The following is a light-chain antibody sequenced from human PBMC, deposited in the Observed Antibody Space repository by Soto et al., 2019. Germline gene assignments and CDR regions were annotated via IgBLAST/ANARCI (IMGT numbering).Light chain of an antibody. J-gene: IGLJ2*01. CDR3: QSSDSRLSGSVV. CDR1: SSNIGAGYD. V-gene: IGLV1-40*01. Sequence: QSVLTQPPSVSGAPGQRVTISCTGSSSNIGAGYDVHWYQQLPGTAPKLLIYGNRSRPSGVPDRFSGSKSGTSASLAITGLQAEAEADYYCQSSDSRLSGSVVFGGGTQLTVL. CDR2: GNR.